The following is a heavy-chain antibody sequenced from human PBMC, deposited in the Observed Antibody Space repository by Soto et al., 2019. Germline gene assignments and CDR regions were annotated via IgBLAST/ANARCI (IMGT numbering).Heavy chain of an antibody. J-gene: IGHJ4*02. D-gene: IGHD6-25*01. CDR2: LSGSGSSA. CDR3: AKGLFSTGGFFDY. Sequence: SGGSLRLSCVASGFTFSTYAMSWVRQAPGEGLEWVSTLSGSGSSAYYADSVKGRFTISRDVSKNTLYLQINSLRAEDRAVYYCAKGLFSTGGFFDYWGQGTLVTVS. CDR1: GFTFSTYA. V-gene: IGHV3-23*01.